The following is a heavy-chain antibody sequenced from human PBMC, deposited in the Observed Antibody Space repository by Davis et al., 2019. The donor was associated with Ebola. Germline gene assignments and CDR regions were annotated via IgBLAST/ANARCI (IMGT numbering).Heavy chain of an antibody. Sequence: GGSLRLSCAASGFTFSSYAMSWVRQAPGMRLEWVSGISGSGGSTYYADSVKGRFTISRDNAKNSLCLQMNSLRAEDTAVYYCARDGIAAAGTGGVYNWFDPWGQGTLATVSS. J-gene: IGHJ5*02. CDR2: ISGSGGST. D-gene: IGHD6-13*01. CDR1: GFTFSSYA. V-gene: IGHV3-23*01. CDR3: ARDGIAAAGTGGVYNWFDP.